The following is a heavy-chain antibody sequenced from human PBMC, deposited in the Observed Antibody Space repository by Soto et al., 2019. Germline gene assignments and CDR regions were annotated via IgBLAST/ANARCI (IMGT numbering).Heavy chain of an antibody. CDR3: ARDADCSGGSCYSELRFYFDY. J-gene: IGHJ4*02. Sequence: QVQLVESGGGVVQPGRSLRLSCAASGFTFSSYAMHWVRQAPGKGLEWVAVISYDGSNKYYADSVKGRFTISRDNSKNKLYLQMNSLRAEDTAVYYCARDADCSGGSCYSELRFYFDYWGQGTLVTVSS. CDR2: ISYDGSNK. D-gene: IGHD2-15*01. V-gene: IGHV3-30-3*01. CDR1: GFTFSSYA.